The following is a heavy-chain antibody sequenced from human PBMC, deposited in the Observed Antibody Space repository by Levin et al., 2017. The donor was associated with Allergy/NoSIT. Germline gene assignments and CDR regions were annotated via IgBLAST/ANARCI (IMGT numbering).Heavy chain of an antibody. CDR2: IYHSGST. V-gene: IGHV4-30-2*01. D-gene: IGHD3-10*01. CDR1: GGSISSGGYS. J-gene: IGHJ4*02. CDR3: ARAGGGSGSGTQDFDY. Sequence: SETLSLTCAVSGGSISSGGYSWSWIRQPPGKGLEWIGYIYHSGSTYYNPSLKSRVTISVDRSKNQFSLKLSSVTAADTAVYYCARAGGGSGSGTQDFDYWGQGTLVTVSS.